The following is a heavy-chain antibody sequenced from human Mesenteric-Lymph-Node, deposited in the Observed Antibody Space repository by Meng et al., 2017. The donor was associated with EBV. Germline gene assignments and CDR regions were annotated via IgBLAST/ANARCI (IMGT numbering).Heavy chain of an antibody. Sequence: QVPPQQCGTGLLKPSGPLALNCAVYGGSFSAYYWTWIRQPPGKGLEWIGEINHSGSTIYNPSLKSRVTMSVDTSKSQFSLKLSSVTAADTAVYFCARQRSDSRLFDYWGQGTLVTVSS. D-gene: IGHD4-11*01. CDR2: INHSGST. CDR3: ARQRSDSRLFDY. CDR1: GGSFSAYY. V-gene: IGHV4-34*01. J-gene: IGHJ4*01.